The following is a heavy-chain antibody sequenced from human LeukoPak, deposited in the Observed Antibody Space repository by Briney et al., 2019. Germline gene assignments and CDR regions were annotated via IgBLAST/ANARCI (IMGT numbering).Heavy chain of an antibody. V-gene: IGHV3-66*01. CDR3: ASTLRYRDAFDI. Sequence: GGSLRLSCAASGFTVSSNYMSWVRQAPGKGLEWVSVIYSGGSTYYADSVKGRFTISRDNSKNTLYLQMNSLRAEDTAVYYCASTLRYRDAFDIWGQGTMVTVSS. D-gene: IGHD3-9*01. CDR2: IYSGGST. J-gene: IGHJ3*02. CDR1: GFTVSSNY.